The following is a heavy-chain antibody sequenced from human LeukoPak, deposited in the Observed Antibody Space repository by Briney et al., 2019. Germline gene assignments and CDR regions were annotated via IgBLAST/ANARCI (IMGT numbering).Heavy chain of an antibody. CDR1: GGSISSGGYY. CDR2: IYHSGST. J-gene: IGHJ4*02. V-gene: IGHV4-31*03. CDR3: ARDTLVRGLDY. D-gene: IGHD3-10*01. Sequence: SQTLSLTCTVSGGSISSGGYYWSWIRQHPGKGLEWIGYIYHSGSTYYNPSLKSRVTISVDTSKNQFSLKLSSVTAADTAVYYCARDTLVRGLDYWGQGTLVTVSS.